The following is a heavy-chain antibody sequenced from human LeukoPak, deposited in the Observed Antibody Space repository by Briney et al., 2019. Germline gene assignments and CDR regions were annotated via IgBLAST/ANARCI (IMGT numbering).Heavy chain of an antibody. CDR3: ARSQGGYSYGKIDY. V-gene: IGHV3-69-1*02. J-gene: IGHJ4*02. D-gene: IGHD5-18*01. CDR1: GFAFSTHS. Sequence: GGSLRLSCAASGFAFSTHSMTWVRQAPGKGLEWVSSITDTSHIYDAYSVKGRFTISRDNTKNSLYLQMNSLRAEDTAVYFCARSQGGYSYGKIDYWGQGTLVTVSS. CDR2: ITDTSHI.